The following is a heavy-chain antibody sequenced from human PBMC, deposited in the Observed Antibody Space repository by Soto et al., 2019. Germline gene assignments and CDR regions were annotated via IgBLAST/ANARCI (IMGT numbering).Heavy chain of an antibody. CDR3: AKETIQVGGPNYFDY. CDR1: GFTFSRYG. V-gene: IGHV3-30*18. Sequence: PGGSLRLSCEASGFTFSRYGMHWVRQAPGMGLEWVAVISWDGLAQYYGDSVKGRFTISRDNSQSTLYLQMNSLRTEDTAIYYCAKETIQVGGPNYFDYWGQGXLVTVSS. CDR2: ISWDGLAQ. J-gene: IGHJ4*02. D-gene: IGHD1-1*01.